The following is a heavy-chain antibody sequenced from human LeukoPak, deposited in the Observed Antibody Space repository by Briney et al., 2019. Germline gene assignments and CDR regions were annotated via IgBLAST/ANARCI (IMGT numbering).Heavy chain of an antibody. Sequence: ASVKVSCKASGYTFTDSYIHWVRQAPGQGLEWMGLLHPNTGDTFYAQKFRGRVTMTRDTSISTAYMKLNRLTSDDTAVYYCEKDHSGSYEYWAQGTLVTISS. CDR2: LHPNTGDT. CDR1: GYTFTDSY. J-gene: IGHJ4*02. D-gene: IGHD1-26*01. V-gene: IGHV1-2*06. CDR3: EKDHSGSYEY.